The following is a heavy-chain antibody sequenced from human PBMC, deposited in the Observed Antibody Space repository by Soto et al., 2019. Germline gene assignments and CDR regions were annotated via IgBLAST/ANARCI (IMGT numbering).Heavy chain of an antibody. V-gene: IGHV3-23*04. J-gene: IGHJ6*02. CDR1: GFTFSSYA. D-gene: IGHD3-10*01. CDR3: AKDMRGSGGYYIYGMDV. Sequence: EVQLVESGGGLVQPGGSLRLSCAASGFTFSSYAMSWVRQAPGKGLEWVSTISASGGSTYHADSVKGRFTISRYNSKNTLYLQMNRRRDEDTAAYYCAKDMRGSGGYYIYGMDVWGQGTTVTVS. CDR2: ISASGGST.